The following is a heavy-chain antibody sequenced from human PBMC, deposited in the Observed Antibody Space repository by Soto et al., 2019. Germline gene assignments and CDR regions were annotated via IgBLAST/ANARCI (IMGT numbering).Heavy chain of an antibody. J-gene: IGHJ6*01. CDR3: ARDGSTVTPYYYGMDV. D-gene: IGHD4-17*01. CDR1: GGSISSGGYY. V-gene: IGHV4-31*03. Sequence: QVQLQESGPGLVKPSQTLSLTCTVSGGSISSGGYYWCWIRQHPGKGLEWIGYIYYSGSTYYNPSLMSRVTLSVDTSKNQFSLKLSSVTAADTAVYYCARDGSTVTPYYYGMDVWGPRDHGHRLL. CDR2: IYYSGST.